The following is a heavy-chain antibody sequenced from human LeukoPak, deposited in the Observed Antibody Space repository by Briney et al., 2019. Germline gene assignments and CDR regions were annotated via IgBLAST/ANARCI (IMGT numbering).Heavy chain of an antibody. V-gene: IGHV1-46*01. CDR1: GGTFSSYA. Sequence: ASVKVSCKASGGTFSSYAISWVRQAPGQGLEWMGIINPSGGSTSYAQKFQGRVTMTRDTSTSTVYMELSSLRSEDTAVYYCARVLKRYYDSSGPGGDWGQGTLVTVSS. CDR3: ARVLKRYYDSSGPGGD. J-gene: IGHJ4*02. D-gene: IGHD3-22*01. CDR2: INPSGGST.